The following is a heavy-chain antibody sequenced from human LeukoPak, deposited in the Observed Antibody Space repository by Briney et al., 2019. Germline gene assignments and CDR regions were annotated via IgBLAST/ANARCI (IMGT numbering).Heavy chain of an antibody. CDR3: ARGAYCSGGSCYYYYGMDV. D-gene: IGHD2-15*01. J-gene: IGHJ6*02. Sequence: SETLSLTCTVSGGSISSYYWSWIRQPPGKGLEWIGYIYYSGSTNYNPSLKGRVTISVDTSKNQFSLKLSSVTAADTAVYYCARGAYCSGGSCYYYYGMDVWGQGTTVTVSS. V-gene: IGHV4-59*01. CDR1: GGSISSYY. CDR2: IYYSGST.